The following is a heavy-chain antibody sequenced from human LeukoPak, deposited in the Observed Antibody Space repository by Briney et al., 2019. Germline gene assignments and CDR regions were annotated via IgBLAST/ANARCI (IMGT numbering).Heavy chain of an antibody. CDR2: IKQDGSEQ. CDR3: VRAGGAYSFNP. CDR1: GFTFDDYC. D-gene: IGHD5-18*01. V-gene: IGHV3-7*01. J-gene: IGHJ5*02. Sequence: GGSLRLSCVASGFTFDDYCMNWVRQAPGKGLEWVANIKQDGSEQYYVDSVKGRFTISRDNAKNSLYLQMNSLRAEDTAVYYCVRAGGAYSFNPWGQGTLVAVSS.